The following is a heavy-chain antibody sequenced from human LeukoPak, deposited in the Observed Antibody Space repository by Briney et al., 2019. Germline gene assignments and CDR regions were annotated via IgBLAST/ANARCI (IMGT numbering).Heavy chain of an antibody. CDR1: GGSISSYY. CDR3: ARVVAAGSHAFDI. Sequence: PSETLSLTCTVSGGSISSYYWSWIRQPPGKGLEWIGYIYYSGSTNYNPSLKSRVTISVDTSKNQFSLKLSSVTAADTAVYYCARVVAAGSHAFDIWGQGTMVTVSS. J-gene: IGHJ3*02. CDR2: IYYSGST. V-gene: IGHV4-59*01. D-gene: IGHD2-15*01.